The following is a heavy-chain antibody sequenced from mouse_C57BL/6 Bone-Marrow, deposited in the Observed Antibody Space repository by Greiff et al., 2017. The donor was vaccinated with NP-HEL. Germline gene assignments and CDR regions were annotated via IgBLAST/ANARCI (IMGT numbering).Heavy chain of an antibody. Sequence: EVMLVESGGGLVKPGGSLKLSCAASGFTFSDYGMHWVRQAPEKGLEWVAYISSGSSTIYYADTVKGRFTISRDNAKNTLFLQMTSLRSEDTAMYYCARHGNYGVDYWGQGTTLTVSS. J-gene: IGHJ2*01. V-gene: IGHV5-17*01. CDR3: ARHGNYGVDY. CDR2: ISSGSSTI. CDR1: GFTFSDYG. D-gene: IGHD2-1*01.